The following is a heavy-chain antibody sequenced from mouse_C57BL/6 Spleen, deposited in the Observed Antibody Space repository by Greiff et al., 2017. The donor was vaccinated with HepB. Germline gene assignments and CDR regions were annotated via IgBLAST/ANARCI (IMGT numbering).Heavy chain of an antibody. D-gene: IGHD1-1*01. CDR2: IYPGDGDT. J-gene: IGHJ2*01. CDR3: ARYGSLYYFDY. V-gene: IGHV1-80*01. Sequence: VKLQESGAELVKPGASVKISCKASGYAFSSYWMNWVKQRPGKGLEWIGQIYPGDGDTNYNGKFKGKATLTADKSSSTAYMQLSSLTSEDSAVYFCARYGSLYYFDYWGQGTTLTVSS. CDR1: GYAFSSYW.